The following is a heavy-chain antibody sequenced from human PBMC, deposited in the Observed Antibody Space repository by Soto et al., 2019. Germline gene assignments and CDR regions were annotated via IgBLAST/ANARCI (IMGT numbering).Heavy chain of an antibody. V-gene: IGHV1-18*01. J-gene: IGHJ5*02. CDR3: AGVQRGITMVRGANWFDP. D-gene: IGHD3-10*01. CDR1: GYTFTSYG. Sequence: ASVKVSCKASGYTFTSYGISWVRQAPGQGLEWMGWISAYNGNTNYAQKLQGRVTMTTDTSTSTAYMELRSLRSDDTAVYYCAGVQRGITMVRGANWFDPWGQGTLVTVSS. CDR2: ISAYNGNT.